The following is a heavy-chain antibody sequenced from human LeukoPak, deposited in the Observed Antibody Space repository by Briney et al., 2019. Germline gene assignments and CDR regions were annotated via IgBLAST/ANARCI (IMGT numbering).Heavy chain of an antibody. CDR2: ICPGGTIT. J-gene: IGHJ4*02. Sequence: PRGSLRVSCTASGFTFSNYCMHWVRQTPGKGLIWVSRICPGGTITNYADSVKGRFTISRDDAKNMMFLQMNSLRADDTAVYYCVRDFRSADYWGQGILVTVSS. V-gene: IGHV3-74*01. CDR1: GFTFSNYC. CDR3: VRDFRSADY.